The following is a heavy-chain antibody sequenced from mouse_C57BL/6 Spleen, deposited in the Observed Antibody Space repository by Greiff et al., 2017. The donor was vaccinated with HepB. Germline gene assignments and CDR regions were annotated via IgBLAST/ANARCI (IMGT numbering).Heavy chain of an antibody. CDR2: ISSGGDYI. CDR3: TRDDYDGGYYAMDY. J-gene: IGHJ4*01. CDR1: GFTFSSYA. D-gene: IGHD2-4*01. V-gene: IGHV5-9-1*02. Sequence: VESGEGLVKPGGSLKLSCAASGFTFSSYAMSWVRQTPEKRLEWVAYISSGGDYIYYADTVKGRFTISRDNARNTLYLQMSSLKSEDTAMYYCTRDDYDGGYYAMDYWGQGTSVTVSS.